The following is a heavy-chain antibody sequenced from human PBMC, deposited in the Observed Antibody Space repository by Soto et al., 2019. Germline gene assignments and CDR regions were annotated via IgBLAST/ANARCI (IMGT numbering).Heavy chain of an antibody. J-gene: IGHJ3*02. V-gene: IGHV3-64D*06. CDR1: GFTFSSYA. CDR3: VNGALYHSDVRTFHI. D-gene: IGHD3-22*01. Sequence: GGSLRLSCSASGFTFSSYAMHWVRQAPGKGLEYVSGITSNGGSTYYAEPVKGRLTISRDNSKNTLYLQMRSLRAEDTALYYCVNGALYHSDVRTFHIWCQAK. CDR2: ITSNGGST.